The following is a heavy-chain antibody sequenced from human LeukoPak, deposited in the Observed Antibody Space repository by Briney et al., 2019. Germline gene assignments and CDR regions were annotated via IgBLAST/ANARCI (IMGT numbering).Heavy chain of an antibody. V-gene: IGHV3-21*01. D-gene: IGHD6-19*01. CDR1: KLTFSTYG. CDR3: ARQTQSSGLEY. CDR2: IGSSGTYG. J-gene: IGHJ4*02. Sequence: GGSLRLSCAASKLTFSTYGMHWVRQAPGKGLKWVSSIGSSGTYGYYADSVKGRFTISRENAENSLFLQMNSLRAEETAVYYCARQTQSSGLEYWGQGTLVTVSS.